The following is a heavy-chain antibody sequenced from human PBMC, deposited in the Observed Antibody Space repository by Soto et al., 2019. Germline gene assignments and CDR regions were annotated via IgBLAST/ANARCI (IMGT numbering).Heavy chain of an antibody. CDR1: GFTFSSYA. CDR3: AKSSAARPMAFDY. J-gene: IGHJ4*02. V-gene: IGHV3-23*01. CDR2: ISGSGGST. Sequence: EVQLLESGGGLVQPGGSLRLSCAASGFTFSSYAMSWVRQAPGKGLEWVSAISGSGGSTYYADSVKGRFTISRDNSQNTLYLQMNSLRAEDTAVYYCAKSSAARPMAFDYWGQGTLVTVSS. D-gene: IGHD6-6*01.